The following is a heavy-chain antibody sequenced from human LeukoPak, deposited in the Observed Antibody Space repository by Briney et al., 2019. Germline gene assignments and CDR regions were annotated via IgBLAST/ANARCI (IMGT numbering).Heavy chain of an antibody. Sequence: GGSLRLSCAASGFTFSDHYMDWVRQAPGKGLEWVGRTRNKANSYTTEYAASVKGRFTISRDDSKNSLYLQMNSLKTEDTAVYYCARGDTYGTYYYFDCWGQGTLVTVSS. CDR1: GFTFSDHY. D-gene: IGHD5-18*01. CDR2: TRNKANSYTT. J-gene: IGHJ4*02. CDR3: ARGDTYGTYYYFDC. V-gene: IGHV3-72*01.